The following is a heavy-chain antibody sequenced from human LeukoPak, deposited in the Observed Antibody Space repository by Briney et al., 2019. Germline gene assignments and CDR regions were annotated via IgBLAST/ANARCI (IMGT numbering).Heavy chain of an antibody. D-gene: IGHD4-17*01. Sequence: GGSLRLSCAASGFTFSNYWMSWVRQAPGKGLEWVANIKQDGSEKYYVDSVKGRFTISRDNAKKSLYLQMNSLRAEDTAVYYCVRDRYNYGDYPFGYWGQGALVTVSS. CDR3: VRDRYNYGDYPFGY. CDR2: IKQDGSEK. J-gene: IGHJ4*02. CDR1: GFTFSNYW. V-gene: IGHV3-7*03.